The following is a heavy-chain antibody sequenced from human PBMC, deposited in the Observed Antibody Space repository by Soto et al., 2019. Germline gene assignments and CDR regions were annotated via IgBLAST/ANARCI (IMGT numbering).Heavy chain of an antibody. V-gene: IGHV3-30*18. J-gene: IGHJ4*02. CDR2: ISYDGSNK. CDR3: AKNEGGGYSYQDPAEKPSVGPDY. CDR1: GFTFSSYG. D-gene: IGHD5-18*01. Sequence: QVQLVESGGGVVQPGRSLRLSCAASGFTFSSYGMHWVRQAPGKGLEWVAVISYDGSNKYYADSVKGRFTISRDNSKNTLYLQMNSLRAEDTAVYYCAKNEGGGYSYQDPAEKPSVGPDYWGQGTLVTVSS.